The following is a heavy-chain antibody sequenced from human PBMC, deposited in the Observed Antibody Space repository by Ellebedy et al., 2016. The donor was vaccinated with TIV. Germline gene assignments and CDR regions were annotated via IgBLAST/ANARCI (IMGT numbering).Heavy chain of an antibody. D-gene: IGHD2-21*01. CDR1: EYSFTNYW. Sequence: GESLKISCKGSEYSFTNYWISWVRQMPGTGLEWLGRIDPSDSYTDYNPSFRGHVTVSVDRSITTAYLYWDSLKSSDTAIYYCARMVNSVTPFYFALWGQGTLVTVSS. CDR3: ARMVNSVTPFYFAL. J-gene: IGHJ4*01. V-gene: IGHV5-10-1*01. CDR2: IDPSDSYT.